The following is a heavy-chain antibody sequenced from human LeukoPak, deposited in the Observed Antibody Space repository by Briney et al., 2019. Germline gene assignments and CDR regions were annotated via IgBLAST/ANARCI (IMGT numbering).Heavy chain of an antibody. CDR1: GYTFTSYY. CDR3: ARGQYYYDSSGYHDAFDI. J-gene: IGHJ3*02. Sequence: GASVKVSCKASGYTFTSYYMHWVRQAPGQGLEWMGIINPSVVTTSYAQKFQGRVTMTRDTSTSTVYMELSSLRSEDTAVYYCARGQYYYDSSGYHDAFDIWGQGTMVTVSS. D-gene: IGHD3-22*01. CDR2: INPSVVTT. V-gene: IGHV1-46*01.